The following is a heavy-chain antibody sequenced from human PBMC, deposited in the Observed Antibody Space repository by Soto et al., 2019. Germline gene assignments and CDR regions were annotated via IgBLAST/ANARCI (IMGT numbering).Heavy chain of an antibody. Sequence: GGSLRICCAACGVTFSNAWMSWVRQDPGKGLEWVSGLSDSGGSTYYADSVKGRFTISRDNSMNTLYLQMNTLRAEDTAVYYCAKVSSSWYAGFFDLWGQGTLVTVSS. V-gene: IGHV3-23*01. D-gene: IGHD6-13*01. J-gene: IGHJ4*02. CDR3: AKVSSSWYAGFFDL. CDR2: LSDSGGST. CDR1: GVTFSNAW.